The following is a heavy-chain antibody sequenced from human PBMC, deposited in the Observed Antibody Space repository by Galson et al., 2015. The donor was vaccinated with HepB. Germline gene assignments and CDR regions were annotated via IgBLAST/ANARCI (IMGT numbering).Heavy chain of an antibody. J-gene: IGHJ4*02. CDR2: ISSNGGST. Sequence: SLRLSCAASGFTFSSYAMHWVRQAPGKGLEYISAISSNGGSTYYANSVKGRFTISRDNSKNTLYLQMGSLRAEDMAVYYCARDKSIAVAGIDYWGQGTLVTVSS. V-gene: IGHV3-64*01. D-gene: IGHD6-19*01. CDR3: ARDKSIAVAGIDY. CDR1: GFTFSSYA.